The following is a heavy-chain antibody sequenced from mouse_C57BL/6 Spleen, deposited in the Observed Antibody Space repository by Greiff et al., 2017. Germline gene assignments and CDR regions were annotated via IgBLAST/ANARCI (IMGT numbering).Heavy chain of an antibody. J-gene: IGHJ2*01. V-gene: IGHV1-64*01. Sequence: QVQLQQPGAELVKPGASVKLSCKASGYTFTSYWMHWVKQRPGQGLEWIGMIHPNSGSTNYNEKFKSKATLTVDESSSTAYMQLSSLTSEDSAVYYCARAPLYGSSGENFDYWGQGTTLTVSS. D-gene: IGHD1-1*01. CDR3: ARAPLYGSSGENFDY. CDR1: GYTFTSYW. CDR2: IHPNSGST.